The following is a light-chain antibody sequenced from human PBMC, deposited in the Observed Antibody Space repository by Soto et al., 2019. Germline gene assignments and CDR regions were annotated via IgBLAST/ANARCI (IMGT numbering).Light chain of an antibody. CDR3: QQFGDSPWT. J-gene: IGKJ1*01. CDR1: QSVSGIF. Sequence: DIVLTQSPGSLSLSPGERATLSCRASQSVSGIFLTWYQQKPGQAPRLLIYGASSRATGIPDRFRGSGSGTDFTLTISRLEPEDSAVYFCQQFGDSPWTFGQGT. CDR2: GAS. V-gene: IGKV3-20*01.